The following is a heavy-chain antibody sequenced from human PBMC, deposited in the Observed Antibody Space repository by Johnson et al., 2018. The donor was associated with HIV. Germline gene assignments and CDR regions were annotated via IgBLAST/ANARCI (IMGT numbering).Heavy chain of an antibody. J-gene: IGHJ3*02. CDR3: ARDLSEGELGHAFDI. CDR2: IKQDGSEK. D-gene: IGHD1-26*01. Sequence: VQLVESGGGLVKPGGSLRLSCAASGFTFSTYCMSWVRQAPGKGLEWVANIKQDGSEKYYVDSVKGRFTISRDNAKNTLYLQMNSLRAEDTAVYYCARDLSEGELGHAFDIWGQGTMVTVSS. CDR1: GFTFSTYC. V-gene: IGHV3-7*01.